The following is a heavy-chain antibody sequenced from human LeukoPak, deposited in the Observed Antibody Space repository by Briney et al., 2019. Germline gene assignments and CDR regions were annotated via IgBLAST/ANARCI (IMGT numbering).Heavy chain of an antibody. CDR3: ARASSSWFGARGVTDY. D-gene: IGHD6-13*01. Sequence: GGSLRLSCAASGFTFSDYYMSWIRQAPGEGLEWVSYISSSGSTIYYADSVKGRFTISRDNAKNSLYLQMNSLRAEDTAVYYCARASSSWFGARGVTDYWGQGTLVTVSS. CDR1: GFTFSDYY. J-gene: IGHJ4*02. V-gene: IGHV3-11*01. CDR2: ISSSGSTI.